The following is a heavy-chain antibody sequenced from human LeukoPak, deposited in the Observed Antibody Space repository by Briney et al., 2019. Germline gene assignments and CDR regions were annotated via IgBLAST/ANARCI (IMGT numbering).Heavy chain of an antibody. J-gene: IGHJ4*02. CDR2: IIPIFGTA. D-gene: IGHD6-13*01. CDR3: AREHPSSSWYGWGYYFDY. CDR1: GYTFTSYG. V-gene: IGHV1-69*13. Sequence: ASVKVSCKASGYTFTSYGISWVRQAPGQGLEWMGGIIPIFGTANYAQKFQGRVTITADESTSTAYMELSSLRSEDTAVYYCAREHPSSSWYGWGYYFDYWGQGTLVTVSS.